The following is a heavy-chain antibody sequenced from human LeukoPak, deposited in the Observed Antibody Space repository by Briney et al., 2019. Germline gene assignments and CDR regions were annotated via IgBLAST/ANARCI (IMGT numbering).Heavy chain of an antibody. Sequence: GRSLRLSCAASGFTFSSYGMHWVRQAPGKGLEWVAVISYDGSNKYYADSVKGRFTISRDNSKNTLYLQMNSLRAEDTAVYYCAKDPAGWTVAAPFQHWGQGTLVTVSS. D-gene: IGHD6-19*01. CDR3: AKDPAGWTVAAPFQH. CDR1: GFTFSSYG. V-gene: IGHV3-30*18. CDR2: ISYDGSNK. J-gene: IGHJ1*01.